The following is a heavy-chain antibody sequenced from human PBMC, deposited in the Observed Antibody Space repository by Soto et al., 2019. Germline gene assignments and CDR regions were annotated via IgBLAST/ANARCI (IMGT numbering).Heavy chain of an antibody. CDR2: ISYDGSNK. Sequence: GGSLRLSCAAPGFTFSSYGMHWVRQAPGKGLEWVAVISYDGSNKYYADSVKGRFTISRDNSKNTLYLQMNSLRAEDTAVYYCAKDRGKRWEIQGMDVSGQGPTVTVSS. CDR3: AKDRGKRWEIQGMDV. V-gene: IGHV3-30*18. J-gene: IGHJ6*02. D-gene: IGHD1-26*01. CDR1: GFTFSSYG.